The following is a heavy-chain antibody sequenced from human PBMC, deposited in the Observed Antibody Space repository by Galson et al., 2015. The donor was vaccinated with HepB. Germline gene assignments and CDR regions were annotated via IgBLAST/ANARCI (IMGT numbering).Heavy chain of an antibody. CDR3: AKGDTPWGGFDI. CDR1: GFTFSSFA. J-gene: IGHJ3*02. Sequence: LRLSCATSGFTFSSFAMTWVRQAPGKGLEWVSAISDGGGTTYYADSVKGRFSITRDVSKSTLSLQMNGLRAEDTAVYYCAKGDTPWGGFDIWGQGTMVTVSS. CDR2: ISDGGGTT. D-gene: IGHD2-21*01. V-gene: IGHV3-23*01.